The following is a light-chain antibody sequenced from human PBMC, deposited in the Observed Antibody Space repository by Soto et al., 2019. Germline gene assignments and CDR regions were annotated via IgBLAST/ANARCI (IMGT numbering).Light chain of an antibody. CDR3: QQYNSYSGT. Sequence: DIQMTQSPSTLSASVGDRVTITCRASQSISSWLAWYQQKPGKAHKLLIYDASSLESGVPSRFSGSGSGTEFTLTISSLQPEDFATYYCQQYNSYSGTFGQGTKVDIK. J-gene: IGKJ1*01. CDR1: QSISSW. V-gene: IGKV1-5*01. CDR2: DAS.